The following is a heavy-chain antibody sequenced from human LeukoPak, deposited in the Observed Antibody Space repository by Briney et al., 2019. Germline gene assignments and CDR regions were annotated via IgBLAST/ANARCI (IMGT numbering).Heavy chain of an antibody. D-gene: IGHD1-26*01. CDR2: MNPNGGST. Sequence: ASVRVSCKSSGYTFTSYDINWVRQATGQGLEWMGWMNPNGGSTGYARKFQGRVIMTRNTSIRTAYMELSSLTSEDTAVYYCVRVQSGSYARYGMDVWGQGTTVTVSS. V-gene: IGHV1-8*01. CDR3: VRVQSGSYARYGMDV. J-gene: IGHJ6*02. CDR1: GYTFTSYD.